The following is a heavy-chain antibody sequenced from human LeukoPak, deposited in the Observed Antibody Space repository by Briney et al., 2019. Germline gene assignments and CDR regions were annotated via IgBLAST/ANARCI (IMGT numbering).Heavy chain of an antibody. CDR2: IYYSGST. V-gene: IGHV4-59*01. J-gene: IGHJ5*02. Sequence: PSETLSLTCTVSGGSISSYYWSWIRQPPGKGLGWIGYIYYSGSTNYNPSLKSRVTISVDTSKNQFSLKLSSVTAADTAVYYCARVSLGYCSGGSCYPTRKGVRWFDPWGQGTLVTVSS. D-gene: IGHD2-15*01. CDR3: ARVSLGYCSGGSCYPTRKGVRWFDP. CDR1: GGSISSYY.